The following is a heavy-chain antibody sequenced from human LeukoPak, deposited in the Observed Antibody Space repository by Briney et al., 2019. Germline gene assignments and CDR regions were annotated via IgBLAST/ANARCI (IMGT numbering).Heavy chain of an antibody. V-gene: IGHV3-30-3*01. CDR2: ISYDGSNK. CDR1: GITFNSYA. Sequence: GGSLRLSCAASGITFNSYAMHWVRQAPGKGLEWVAVISYDGSNKYYADSVKGRFTISRDNSKNTLYLQMNSLRAEDTAVYFCARDARYYDILTGYPLFDYWGQGTLVTVSS. D-gene: IGHD3-9*01. CDR3: ARDARYYDILTGYPLFDY. J-gene: IGHJ4*02.